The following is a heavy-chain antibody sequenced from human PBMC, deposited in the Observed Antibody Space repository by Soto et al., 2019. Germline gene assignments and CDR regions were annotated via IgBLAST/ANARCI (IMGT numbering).Heavy chain of an antibody. Sequence: GGSLRLSCAASGFSFSDYGMHWVRQAPGKGLEWVALIYYDGSNEHYADSVQGRFTISRDNSKNTLYLQMNSLRAEDTAVYYCAKDFPTMVRGVITPAWGQGTLVTVSS. D-gene: IGHD3-10*01. CDR1: GFSFSDYG. J-gene: IGHJ5*02. CDR2: IYYDGSNE. V-gene: IGHV3-30*18. CDR3: AKDFPTMVRGVITPA.